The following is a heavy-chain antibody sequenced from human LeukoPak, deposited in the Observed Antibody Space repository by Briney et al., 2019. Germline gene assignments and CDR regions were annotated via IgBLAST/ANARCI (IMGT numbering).Heavy chain of an antibody. CDR1: GFTFDDYA. V-gene: IGHV3-9*01. D-gene: IGHD3-10*01. CDR2: ISWNSGSI. Sequence: GGSLRLSCAASGFTFDDYAMHWVRQAPGKGLEWVSGISWNSGSIGYADSVKGRFTISRDNAKNSLYLQMNSLRAEDTAVYYCAKDMVRGVIIGSFDYWGQGTLVTVSS. J-gene: IGHJ4*02. CDR3: AKDMVRGVIIGSFDY.